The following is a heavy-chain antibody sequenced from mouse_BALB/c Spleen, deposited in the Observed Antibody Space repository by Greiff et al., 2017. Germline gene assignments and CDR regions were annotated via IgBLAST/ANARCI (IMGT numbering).Heavy chain of an antibody. CDR3: ARRGREGDFDV. V-gene: IGHV3-2*02. J-gene: IGHJ1*01. CDR1: GYSITSDYA. D-gene: IGHD3-3*01. CDR2: ISYSGST. Sequence: EVKLQESGPGLVKPSQSLSLTCTVTGYSITSDYAWNWIRQFPGNKLEWMGYISYSGSTSYNPSLKSRTSITRDTSENEFFLQLNSVTTEDTATYYCARRGREGDFDVWGAGTTVTVSS.